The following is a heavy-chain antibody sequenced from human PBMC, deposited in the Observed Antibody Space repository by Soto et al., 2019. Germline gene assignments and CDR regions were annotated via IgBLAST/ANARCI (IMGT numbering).Heavy chain of an antibody. CDR3: ATVWMPYGSSPDGRDV. J-gene: IGHJ6*02. Sequence: GSLRLSCAASGFSFRSYSINWVRQAPGKGLEWVSSIRSSSSYRHYADSVKGRFTISRDNAKNSLYLHMNSLRVEDTAVYYCATVWMPYGSSPDGRDVGGQGTTVTVSS. V-gene: IGHV3-21*01. CDR1: GFSFRSYS. CDR2: IRSSSSYR. D-gene: IGHD6-6*01.